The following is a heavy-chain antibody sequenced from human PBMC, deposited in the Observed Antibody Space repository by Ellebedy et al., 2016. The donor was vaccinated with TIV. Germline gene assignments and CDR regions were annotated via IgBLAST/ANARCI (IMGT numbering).Heavy chain of an antibody. D-gene: IGHD1-1*01. Sequence: GESLKISCAASGFTVSSNYMNWVRQAPGKGLEWVSIIYSGGSTYYADSVKGRFTISRDNSKNTLYLQMNSLRAEVTAVYYCARDRGTFRAFDIWGQGTMVTVSS. CDR1: GFTVSSNY. CDR3: ARDRGTFRAFDI. J-gene: IGHJ3*02. CDR2: IYSGGST. V-gene: IGHV3-66*01.